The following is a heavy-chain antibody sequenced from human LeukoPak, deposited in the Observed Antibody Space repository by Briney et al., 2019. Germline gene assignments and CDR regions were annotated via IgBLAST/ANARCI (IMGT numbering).Heavy chain of an antibody. J-gene: IGHJ3*02. D-gene: IGHD2-2*01. V-gene: IGHV4-34*01. CDR3: ARPQPRYCSSTSCSTEAFDI. CDR2: INHSGST. Sequence: SETLSLTCAVYGGSFSGYYWSWIRQPPGKGLEWIGEINHSGSTNYNPSLKSRVTISVDTSKNQFSLKLSSVTAADTAVYYCARPQPRYCSSTSCSTEAFDIWGQGTMVTVSS. CDR1: GGSFSGYY.